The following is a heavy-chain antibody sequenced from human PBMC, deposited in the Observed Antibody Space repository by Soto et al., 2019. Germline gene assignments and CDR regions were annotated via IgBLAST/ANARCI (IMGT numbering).Heavy chain of an antibody. V-gene: IGHV3-48*03. J-gene: IGHJ4*02. CDR2: ISSSGSTI. CDR3: ARAFDQSLSYFDY. Sequence: WVSKKPGKGLEWVSYISSSGSTIYYADSVKGRFTISRDNAKNSLYLQMNSLRAEDTAVYYCARAFDQSLSYFDYWGQGTLVTFSS.